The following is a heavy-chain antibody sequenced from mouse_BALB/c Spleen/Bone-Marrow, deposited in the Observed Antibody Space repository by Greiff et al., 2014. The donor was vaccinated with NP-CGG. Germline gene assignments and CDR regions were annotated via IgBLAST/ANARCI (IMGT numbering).Heavy chain of an antibody. CDR1: GFSLTSYG. V-gene: IGHV2-2*02. D-gene: IGHD2-1*01. J-gene: IGHJ4*01. CDR3: ARNGYGKGGAMDY. Sequence: VHLVESGPGLVQPSQSLSITCTVSGFSLTSYGVHWVRQSPGKGLEWLGVIWSGGSTDYNAAFISRLSISKDNSKSQVFFKMNSLQANDTAIYYCARNGYGKGGAMDYWGQGTSVTVSS. CDR2: IWSGGST.